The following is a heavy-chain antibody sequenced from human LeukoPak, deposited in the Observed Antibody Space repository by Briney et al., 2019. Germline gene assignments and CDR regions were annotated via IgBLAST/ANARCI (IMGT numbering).Heavy chain of an antibody. V-gene: IGHV3-23*01. Sequence: GGSLRLSCAASGFTFSDYYMSWIRQAPGKGLEWVSAISGSGGSTYYADSVKGRFTISRDNSKNTLYLQMNSLRAEDTAVYYCAKTDIVVVPAAMRGYYFDYWGQGTLVTVSS. CDR1: GFTFSDYY. CDR2: ISGSGGST. J-gene: IGHJ4*02. D-gene: IGHD2-2*01. CDR3: AKTDIVVVPAAMRGYYFDY.